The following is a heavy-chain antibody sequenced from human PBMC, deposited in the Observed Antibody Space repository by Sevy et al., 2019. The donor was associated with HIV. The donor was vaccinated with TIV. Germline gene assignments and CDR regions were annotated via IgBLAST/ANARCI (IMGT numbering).Heavy chain of an antibody. CDR1: GFTSSNYN. Sequence: GGSLRLSCAASGFTSSNYNMNWVRQAPGEGLKWVSSISSSSADIYYTDSVKGRFTVSRDNSRKSLFLQMNGLSAEDTALYYCARDLLVGSTYVFDIWGRGTMVTVSS. CDR2: ISSSSADI. D-gene: IGHD1-26*01. CDR3: ARDLLVGSTYVFDI. V-gene: IGHV3-21*01. J-gene: IGHJ3*02.